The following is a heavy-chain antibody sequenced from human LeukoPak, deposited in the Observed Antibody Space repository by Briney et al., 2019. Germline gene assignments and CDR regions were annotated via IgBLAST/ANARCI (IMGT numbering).Heavy chain of an antibody. Sequence: GGSLRLSCAASGFTFSSYSMSWVRQAPGKGLEWVAKIKQDGSDKYYVDSVKGRFTISRDNAENSLFLQMNSLRPEDTGVYYCARAPSEIGGYYPEYFRHWGQGTLVTVSS. CDR1: GFTFSSYS. J-gene: IGHJ1*01. D-gene: IGHD3-22*01. CDR3: ARAPSEIGGYYPEYFRH. CDR2: IKQDGSDK. V-gene: IGHV3-7*01.